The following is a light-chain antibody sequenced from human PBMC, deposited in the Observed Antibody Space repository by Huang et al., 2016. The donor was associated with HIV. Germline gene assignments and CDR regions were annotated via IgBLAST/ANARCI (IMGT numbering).Light chain of an antibody. CDR3: QQSYNIPFT. CDR2: AAS. CDR1: QNINSY. Sequence: DFQMTQPPSSLSASVGDRVTITCRASQNINSYLNWYQQKPGKAPKLLINAASSLQSGVPSRFSGSGSGTDFTLTISSLQPEDFASYYCQQSYNIPFTFGGGTKVEIK. V-gene: IGKV1-39*01. J-gene: IGKJ4*01.